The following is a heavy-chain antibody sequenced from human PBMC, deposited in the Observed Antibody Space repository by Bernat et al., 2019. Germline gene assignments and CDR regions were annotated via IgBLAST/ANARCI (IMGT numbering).Heavy chain of an antibody. Sequence: QVQLVESGGGVVQPGRSLRLSCAASGFTFSSYAMHWVRQAPGKGLEWVAVISYDGSNKYYADSVKGRFTISRDNSKNTLYLQMNSLRAEDTAVYYCARDGPQAGDDFWSCYYDYWGQGTLVTVSS. CDR1: GFTFSSYA. CDR2: ISYDGSNK. CDR3: ARDGPQAGDDFWSCYYDY. J-gene: IGHJ4*02. D-gene: IGHD3-3*01. V-gene: IGHV3-30*01.